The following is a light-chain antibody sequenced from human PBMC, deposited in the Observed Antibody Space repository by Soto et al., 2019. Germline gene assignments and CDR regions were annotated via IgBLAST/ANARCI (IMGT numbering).Light chain of an antibody. CDR1: NSNLGAGYD. CDR3: QVYDYSLTAFV. J-gene: IGLJ3*02. V-gene: IGLV1-40*01. CDR2: GNR. Sequence: QSVLTQPPSVSGARGQRVTISCTGNNSNLGAGYDVHWYQQLPGAAPKLVVFGNRNRPSGVPERFSGSKSGTSASLAITGLQAEDEADYYCQVYDYSLTAFVFGGGTQLTVL.